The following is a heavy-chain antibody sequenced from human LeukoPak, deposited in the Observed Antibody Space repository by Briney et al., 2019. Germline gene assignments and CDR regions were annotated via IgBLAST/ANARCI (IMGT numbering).Heavy chain of an antibody. J-gene: IGHJ4*02. CDR3: ARDGYYDSSGYYYNFDY. Sequence: SVKVSCKASGGTFSSYAISWVRQAPGQGLEWMGGIIPIFGTANYAQKLQGRVTMTTDTSTSTAYMELRSLRSDDTAVYYCARDGYYDSSGYYYNFDYWGQGTLVTVSS. V-gene: IGHV1-69*05. D-gene: IGHD3-22*01. CDR2: IIPIFGTA. CDR1: GGTFSSYA.